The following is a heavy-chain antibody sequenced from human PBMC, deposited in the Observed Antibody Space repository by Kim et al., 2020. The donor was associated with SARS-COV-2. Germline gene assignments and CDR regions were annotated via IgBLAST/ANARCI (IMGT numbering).Heavy chain of an antibody. CDR1: GFTFSSYG. D-gene: IGHD5-12*01. CDR2: ISYDGSNK. Sequence: GGSLRLSCAASGFTFSSYGMHWVRQAPGKGLEWVAVISYDGSNKYYADSVKGRFTISRDNSKNTLYLQMNSLRAEDTAVYYCAKADSGYDYGVDYWGQGTLVTVSS. J-gene: IGHJ4*02. V-gene: IGHV3-30*18. CDR3: AKADSGYDYGVDY.